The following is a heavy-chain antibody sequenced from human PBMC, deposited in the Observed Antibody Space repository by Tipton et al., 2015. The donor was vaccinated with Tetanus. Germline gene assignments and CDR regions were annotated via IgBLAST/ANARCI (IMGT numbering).Heavy chain of an antibody. Sequence: QLVQSGGGMTQPGDSLRLSCAASGFTVSSYQMTWVRQAPGKGLEWVSVIYSDGSTYYADSVKGRFTISRDNIKNTLSLQMNSLRAEDTAVYYCARGLGVDYWGQGTLVTVSS. D-gene: IGHD3-16*01. V-gene: IGHV3-53*01. CDR1: GFTVSSYQ. CDR2: IYSDGST. CDR3: ARGLGVDY. J-gene: IGHJ4*02.